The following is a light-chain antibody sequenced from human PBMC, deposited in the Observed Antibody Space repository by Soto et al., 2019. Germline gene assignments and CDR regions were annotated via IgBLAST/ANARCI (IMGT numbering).Light chain of an antibody. CDR1: QSVTIN. Sequence: IVKTQRPEKRRVSPGDRSRRSPKASQSVTINLAWYQQKPGQAPRLLIYRASTRATGIPARFSGSGSGTEFTLTIGSRQSEDFAIYYCHQYDHWPPGPFGQGTKVDIK. CDR2: RAS. J-gene: IGKJ1*01. V-gene: IGKV3-15*01. CDR3: HQYDHWPPGP.